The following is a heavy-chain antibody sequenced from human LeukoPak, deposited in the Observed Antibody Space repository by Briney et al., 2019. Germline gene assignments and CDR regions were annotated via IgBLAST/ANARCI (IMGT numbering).Heavy chain of an antibody. V-gene: IGHV3-53*01. J-gene: IGHJ4*02. Sequence: PGGSLSLPCTVSGFTVSSNSWSWVRQAPGKGLEWVSFIYSGGNTHYSDSVKGRFTLSRDNSKNTLYLQMNSLRAEDTAIYYCARRAGEYSHPYDYWGQGTLVTVSS. CDR3: ARRAGEYSHPYDY. D-gene: IGHD2-15*01. CDR1: GFTVSSNS. CDR2: IYSGGNT.